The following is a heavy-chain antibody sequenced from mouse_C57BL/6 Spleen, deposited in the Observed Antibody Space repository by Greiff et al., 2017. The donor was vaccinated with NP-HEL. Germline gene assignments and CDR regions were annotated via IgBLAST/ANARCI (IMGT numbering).Heavy chain of an antibody. CDR3: ARNGTTVAYAMDY. CDR1: GFTFSSYG. J-gene: IGHJ4*01. CDR2: ISSGGSYT. D-gene: IGHD1-1*01. V-gene: IGHV5-6*01. Sequence: EVQLVESGGDLVKPGGSLKLSCAASGFTFSSYGMSWVRQTPDKRLEWVATISSGGSYTYYQDSVKGRSTMPRDKAKNTPYLQMSSLKSEDTAMYYCARNGTTVAYAMDYWGQGTSVTVSS.